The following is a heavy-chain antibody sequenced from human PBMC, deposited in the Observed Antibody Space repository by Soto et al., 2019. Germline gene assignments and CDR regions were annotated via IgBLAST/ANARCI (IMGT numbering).Heavy chain of an antibody. CDR1: GFTFGIHA. Sequence: PGGSLRLSCAASGFTFGIHAMIWVRQAPGKGLEWVSFISASGGSTYYADSVKGRFTISRDNSKKTLYLQMNSLRGEDTAVYYCGKGSAATNYFYYATDVWGQGTTVTV. CDR3: GKGSAATNYFYYATDV. J-gene: IGHJ6*02. D-gene: IGHD2-15*01. CDR2: ISASGGST. V-gene: IGHV3-23*01.